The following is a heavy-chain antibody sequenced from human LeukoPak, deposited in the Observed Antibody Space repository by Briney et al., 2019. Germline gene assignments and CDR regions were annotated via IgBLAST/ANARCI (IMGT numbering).Heavy chain of an antibody. CDR1: GFTFSNYW. V-gene: IGHV3-7*01. J-gene: IGHJ4*02. CDR3: VKTSGSYFFSGLDY. D-gene: IGHD3-10*01. CDR2: IKEDGSEK. Sequence: PGGSLRLSCVASGFTFSNYWMSWVRQAPGKGLEWVANIKEDGSEKYYVASVTGRFTISRDTAKTSLYLQMTSLRAEDTAVYYCVKTSGSYFFSGLDYWGQGTLVTVSS.